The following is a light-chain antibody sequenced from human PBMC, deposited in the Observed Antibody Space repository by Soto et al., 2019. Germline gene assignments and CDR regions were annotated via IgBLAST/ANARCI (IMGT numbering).Light chain of an antibody. CDR1: QDIRND. J-gene: IGKJ5*01. Sequence: DIQMTQSPSSLSASVGDTVTVTCRASQDIRNDLGWYQQKPGKAPKRLIYDASSLEGGVPSRFSGSGFGTEFTLIISSLQPDDFATYYCHHYNSYPITFGQGTRLEIK. CDR3: HHYNSYPIT. V-gene: IGKV1-17*01. CDR2: DAS.